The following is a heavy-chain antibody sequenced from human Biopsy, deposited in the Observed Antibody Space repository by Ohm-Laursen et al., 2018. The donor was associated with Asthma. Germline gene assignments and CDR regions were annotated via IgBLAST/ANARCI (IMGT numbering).Heavy chain of an antibody. J-gene: IGHJ4*02. V-gene: IGHV4-39*01. CDR3: ARHDHRWDTYADF. Sequence: SDTLSLTCGLSSGSGGYMRSGNYYWGWIRQPPGKGLEWIGSIYYSGTTYYNPSLESRVTVSADTSKNQFSLKLTSVTAADTAVYYCARHDHRWDTYADFWGQGALVTVFS. CDR2: IYYSGTT. CDR1: GGYMRSGNYY. D-gene: IGHD2-2*01.